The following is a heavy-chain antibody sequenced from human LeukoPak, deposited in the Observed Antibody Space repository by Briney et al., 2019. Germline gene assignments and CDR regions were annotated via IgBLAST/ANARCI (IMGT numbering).Heavy chain of an antibody. D-gene: IGHD6-6*01. CDR3: ARDWSTSSYGMDV. V-gene: IGHV3-21*01. CDR2: ISSGSSDK. CDR1: GFTFSSYS. Sequence: KSGGSLRLSCAASGFTFSSYSMNWVRQAQGKGLEWVSFISSGSSDKYYADSQKGRFTISRDNAKNSLYLQMNSLRAEDTAVYYCARDWSTSSYGMDVWGQGTTVTVSS. J-gene: IGHJ6*02.